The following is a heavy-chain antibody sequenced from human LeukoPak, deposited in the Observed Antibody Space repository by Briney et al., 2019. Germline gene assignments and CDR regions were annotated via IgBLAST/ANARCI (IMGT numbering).Heavy chain of an antibody. D-gene: IGHD5-12*01. CDR1: GGSISSGSYY. V-gene: IGHV4-61*02. Sequence: SQTLSLTCTVSGGSISSGSYYWSWIRQPAGKGLEWIGRIYTSGSTNYNPSLKSRVTISVDTSKNQFSLKLSSVTAADTAVYYCASRPYSGYDNYFDYWGQGTLVTVSS. CDR2: IYTSGST. J-gene: IGHJ4*02. CDR3: ASRPYSGYDNYFDY.